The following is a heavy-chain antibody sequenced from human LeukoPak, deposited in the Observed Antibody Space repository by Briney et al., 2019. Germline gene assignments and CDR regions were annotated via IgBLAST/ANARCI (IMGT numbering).Heavy chain of an antibody. CDR3: AKDRNGDYSLFDY. J-gene: IGHJ4*02. V-gene: IGHV3-66*01. Sequence: GGSLRLSCAASGFTVSSNYMCWVRQAPGKGLEWVSVIYSGGSTYYADSVKGRFTISRDNSKNTLYLQMNSLRAEDTAVYYCAKDRNGDYSLFDYWGQGTLVTVSS. CDR1: GFTVSSNY. CDR2: IYSGGST. D-gene: IGHD4-17*01.